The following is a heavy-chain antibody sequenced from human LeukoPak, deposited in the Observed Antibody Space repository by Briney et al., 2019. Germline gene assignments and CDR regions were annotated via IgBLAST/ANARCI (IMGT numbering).Heavy chain of an antibody. CDR3: ARAPIYDTSVYYPDRNFDY. V-gene: IGHV1-18*04. J-gene: IGHJ4*02. Sequence: ASVKVSCKASGYTFTGYYMRWVRQAPGQGLEWMGWISAHNGITNYAQNLQGRVTMTTDTSTSTAYMELRSLRSGDTAVYYCARAPIYDTSVYYPDRNFDYWGQGTLVTVSS. CDR2: ISAHNGIT. CDR1: GYTFTGYY. D-gene: IGHD3-22*01.